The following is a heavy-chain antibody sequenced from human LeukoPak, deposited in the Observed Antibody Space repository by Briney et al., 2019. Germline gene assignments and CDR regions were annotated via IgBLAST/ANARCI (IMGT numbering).Heavy chain of an antibody. CDR2: IKQDGSEK. V-gene: IGHV3-7*03. CDR3: ARDPNYIVTHY. D-gene: IGHD2-15*01. J-gene: IGHJ4*02. CDR1: GFTFSIYW. Sequence: GGSLRLSCAPSGFTFSIYWMSWARQAPGKGLEWVAKIKQDGSEKYYVDSVKGRFTISRDNAKNSLYLQMNSLRAEDTAVYYCARDPNYIVTHYWGQGTLVTVSS.